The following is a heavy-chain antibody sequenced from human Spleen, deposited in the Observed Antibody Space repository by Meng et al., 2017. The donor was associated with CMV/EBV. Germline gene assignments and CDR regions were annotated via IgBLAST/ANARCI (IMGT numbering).Heavy chain of an antibody. J-gene: IGHJ5*02. CDR1: GYIFTDYF. Sequence: ASVKVSCKASGYIFTDYFIHWVRQAPGQGLEWMGWINPNSGGTNYQQKFQGRVTMTRDTSITTAYMELSRLSFDDTAVYYCATEKGFQLLSNRVRYNWLDPWGQGALVIVSS. CDR3: ATEKGFQLLSNRVRYNWLDP. CDR2: INPNSGGT. D-gene: IGHD2-2*01. V-gene: IGHV1-2*02.